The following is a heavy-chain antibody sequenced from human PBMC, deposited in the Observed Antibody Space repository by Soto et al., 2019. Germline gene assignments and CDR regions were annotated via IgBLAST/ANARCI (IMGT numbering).Heavy chain of an antibody. V-gene: IGHV4-31*03. D-gene: IGHD3-10*01. CDR3: AREEAGAFDI. J-gene: IGHJ3*02. CDR2: TYYSGST. CDR1: GVSMSSGGYY. Sequence: QVQLQESGPGLVKPSQTLSLTCTVSGVSMSSGGYYCTWIRQHPGKGLEWIGYTYYSGSTYYNPSLKSRLTISVDTSKNQFSLRLSSVTAADTAVYYCAREEAGAFDIWGQGTMVTVSS.